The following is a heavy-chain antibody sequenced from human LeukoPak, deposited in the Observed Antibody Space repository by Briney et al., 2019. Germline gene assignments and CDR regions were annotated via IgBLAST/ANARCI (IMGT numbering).Heavy chain of an antibody. Sequence: PGGSLRLSCAATGFTFSSYSMNWVRQAPGKGLEWVSYISSSSSTIYYADSVKGRFTISRDNAKNSLYLQMNSLRDEDTAVYYCARVADDLDLHGDYWGQGTLVTVSS. J-gene: IGHJ4*02. CDR3: ARVADDLDLHGDY. V-gene: IGHV3-48*02. CDR2: ISSSSSTI. CDR1: GFTFSSYS. D-gene: IGHD1-1*01.